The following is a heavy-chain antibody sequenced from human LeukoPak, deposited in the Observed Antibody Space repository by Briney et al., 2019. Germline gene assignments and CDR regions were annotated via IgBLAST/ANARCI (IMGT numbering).Heavy chain of an antibody. CDR2: INPNSGGT. CDR1: GYTFTGYY. Sequence: GASVKVSCKASGYTFTGYYMHWVRQAPGQGLEWMGWINPNSGGTNYAQKFQGRVTMTRDTSISTAYMELSRLRSDDTAVYYCARADESSSSETYYYYYYMDVWGKGTTVTVSS. V-gene: IGHV1-2*02. D-gene: IGHD2-2*01. J-gene: IGHJ6*03. CDR3: ARADESSSSETYYYYYYMDV.